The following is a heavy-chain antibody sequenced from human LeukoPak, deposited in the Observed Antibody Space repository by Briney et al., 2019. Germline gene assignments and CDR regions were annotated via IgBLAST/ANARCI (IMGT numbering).Heavy chain of an antibody. Sequence: GGSLRLSCAASGFTFSSYAMSRVRQAPGKGLEWVSAISGSGGSTYYADSVKGRFTISRDNSKNTLYLQMNSLRAEDTAVYYCAKDQHSSGWYFDSWGQGTLVTVSS. CDR1: GFTFSSYA. D-gene: IGHD6-19*01. V-gene: IGHV3-23*01. CDR3: AKDQHSSGWYFDS. CDR2: ISGSGGST. J-gene: IGHJ4*02.